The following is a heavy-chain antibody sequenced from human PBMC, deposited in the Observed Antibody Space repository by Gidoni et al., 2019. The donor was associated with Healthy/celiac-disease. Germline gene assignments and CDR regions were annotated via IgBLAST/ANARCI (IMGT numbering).Heavy chain of an antibody. V-gene: IGHV4-39*01. CDR1: GGSISSSSYY. D-gene: IGHD2-2*01. J-gene: IGHJ6*02. CDR2: IYYSGST. Sequence: QLQLQESGPGLVKPSETLSLTCTVPGGSISSSSYYWGWIRQPPGKGLEWLGSIYYSGSTYYNPSLKSRVTISVDTSKNQFSLKLSSVTAADTAVYYCARQGYCSSTSCYRLSPYYYYGMDVWGQGTTVTVSS. CDR3: ARQGYCSSTSCYRLSPYYYYGMDV.